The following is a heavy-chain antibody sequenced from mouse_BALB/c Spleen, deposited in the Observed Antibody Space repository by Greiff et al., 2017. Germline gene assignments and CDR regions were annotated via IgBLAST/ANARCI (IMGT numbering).Heavy chain of an antibody. D-gene: IGHD2-12*01. CDR1: GYTFTSYT. CDR3: ARVTTTWFAY. J-gene: IGHJ3*01. Sequence: VQLVESGAELARPGASVKMSCKASGYTFTSYTMHWVKQRPGQGLEWIGYINPSSGYTNYNQKFKDKATLTADKSSSTAYMQLSSLTSEDSAVYYCARVTTTWFAYWGQGTLVTVSA. CDR2: INPSSGYT. V-gene: IGHV1-4*01.